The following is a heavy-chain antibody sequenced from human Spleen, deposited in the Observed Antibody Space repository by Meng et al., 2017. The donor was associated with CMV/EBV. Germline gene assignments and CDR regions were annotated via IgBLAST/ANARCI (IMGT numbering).Heavy chain of an antibody. Sequence: ASVKVSCKASGYTFTGYYMHWVRQAPGQGLEWMGWINPNSGVTNYTQKFQGRVTMTGDTSITTAYMELSRLRSDDMAVYYCARVKRYCTGGSCSSTGYYGMDVWGQGTTVTVSS. CDR2: INPNSGVT. J-gene: IGHJ6*02. D-gene: IGHD2-15*01. V-gene: IGHV1-2*02. CDR3: ARVKRYCTGGSCSSTGYYGMDV. CDR1: GYTFTGYY.